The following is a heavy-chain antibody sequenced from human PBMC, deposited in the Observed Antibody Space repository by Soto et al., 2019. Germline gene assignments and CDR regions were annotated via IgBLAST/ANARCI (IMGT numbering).Heavy chain of an antibody. CDR1: GGTFSSYA. CDR3: ASQGSSCSNAVDFDY. J-gene: IGHJ4*02. Sequence: QVQLVQSGAEVKKPGSSVKVSCKASGGTFSSYAISWVRQAPGQGLEWMGGIIPIFGTANYAQKFQGRVTVYGVKSPGTACLELGSLISVDTAVYYCASQGSSCSNAVDFDYCGQGTLVTVSS. V-gene: IGHV1-69*06. CDR2: IIPIFGTA. D-gene: IGHD3-22*01.